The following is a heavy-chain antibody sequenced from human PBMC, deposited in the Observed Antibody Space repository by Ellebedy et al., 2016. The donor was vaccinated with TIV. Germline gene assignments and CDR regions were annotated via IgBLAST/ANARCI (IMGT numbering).Heavy chain of an antibody. Sequence: PGGSLRLSCAASGFTFNNYAMSWVRQAPGKGLEWVSGIVGSGGSRYADSVKGRFTISRDNSKRTVDLQMNSLRAEDTAVYFCAKDRTPGDGYWVFDNWGQGTLVSVSS. CDR2: IVGSGGSR. CDR3: AKDRTPGDGYWVFDN. J-gene: IGHJ4*02. D-gene: IGHD5-18*01. CDR1: GFTFNNYA. V-gene: IGHV3-23*01.